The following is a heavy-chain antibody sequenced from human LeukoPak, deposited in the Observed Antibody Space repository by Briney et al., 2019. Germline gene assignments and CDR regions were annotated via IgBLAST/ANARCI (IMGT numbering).Heavy chain of an antibody. V-gene: IGHV3-30*02. CDR2: IRYDGSNK. D-gene: IGHD5-12*01. CDR1: GFTFSSYG. CDR3: AKEGGYSGYDYNFDY. Sequence: PGGSLRLSCAASGFTFSSYGMHWVRQAPGKGLEWVAFIRYDGSNKYYADSVKGRFTISRDNSKNTLYLQMNSLRAEDTAVYYCAKEGGYSGYDYNFDYWGQGTLVTVSS. J-gene: IGHJ4*02.